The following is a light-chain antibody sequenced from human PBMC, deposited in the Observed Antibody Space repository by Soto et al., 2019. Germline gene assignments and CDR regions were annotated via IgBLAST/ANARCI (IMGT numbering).Light chain of an antibody. J-gene: IGKJ1*01. CDR3: QQYGSSPAT. CDR2: GAS. Sequence: EIVMTESPATLSVSPGERATLSCRASQSVSSNLAWYQQKPGQAPRLLIHGASTRATGITDRFSGSVSGTDFTLTISGLEPEDFAVYYCQQYGSSPATFGQGTKVDIK. V-gene: IGKV3-20*01. CDR1: QSVSSN.